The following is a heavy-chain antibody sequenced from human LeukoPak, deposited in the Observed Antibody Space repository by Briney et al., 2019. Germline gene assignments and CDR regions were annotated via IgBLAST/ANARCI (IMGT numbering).Heavy chain of an antibody. Sequence: SETLSLTCTVSGGSISSGSYYWSWIRQPAGKGLEWIGRIYTSGSTNYNPSLKSRVTISVDTSKNQFSLKLSSVTAADTAVYYCARGIVVVPAASETYFDPWGQGTLVTVSS. CDR3: ARGIVVVPAASETYFDP. J-gene: IGHJ5*02. CDR1: GGSISSGSYY. D-gene: IGHD2-2*01. CDR2: IYTSGST. V-gene: IGHV4-61*02.